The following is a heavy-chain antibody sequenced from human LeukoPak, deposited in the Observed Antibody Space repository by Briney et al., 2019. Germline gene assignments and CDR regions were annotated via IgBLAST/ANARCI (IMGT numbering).Heavy chain of an antibody. CDR2: IRFDGSHK. CDR3: TRSAYCTGGTCYSKTFDY. CDR1: GFNFRNYA. V-gene: IGHV3-30*02. D-gene: IGHD2-15*01. J-gene: IGHJ4*02. Sequence: GGSLRLSCAASGFNFRNYAMHWVRQAPGKEPEWVALIRFDGSHKYYADSVKGRFTISRDNSRDTLSLQMSSLRAEDTAVYYCTRSAYCTGGTCYSKTFDYWRQGTLVTVSS.